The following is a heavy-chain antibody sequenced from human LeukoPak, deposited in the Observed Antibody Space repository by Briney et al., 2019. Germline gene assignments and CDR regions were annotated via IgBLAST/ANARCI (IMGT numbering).Heavy chain of an antibody. CDR2: IIPIFGTA. J-gene: IGHJ5*02. Sequence: GASVKVSCKASGGTFSSYAISWVRQAPGQGLEWMGGIIPIFGTANYAQKFQGRVTITADESTSTAYMELSSLRSEDTAVYYCARDVSDFESAFDWFDPWGQGTLVTVSS. CDR3: ARDVSDFESAFDWFDP. V-gene: IGHV1-69*13. D-gene: IGHD2/OR15-2a*01. CDR1: GGTFSSYA.